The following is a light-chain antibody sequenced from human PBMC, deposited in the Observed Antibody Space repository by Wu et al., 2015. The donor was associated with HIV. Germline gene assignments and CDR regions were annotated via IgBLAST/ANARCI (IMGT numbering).Light chain of an antibody. CDR2: GAS. Sequence: EIVMTQFPATLSVSPGERATLSCRASQSVSTNLAWYQQTPGQAPRLLISGASTRATGVPARFSGSGSGTEFTLTINNLQFEDVAIYYCQQYNNWPPTTFGQGTKVEIK. CDR3: QQYNNWPPTT. V-gene: IGKV3-15*01. J-gene: IGKJ1*01. CDR1: QSVSTN.